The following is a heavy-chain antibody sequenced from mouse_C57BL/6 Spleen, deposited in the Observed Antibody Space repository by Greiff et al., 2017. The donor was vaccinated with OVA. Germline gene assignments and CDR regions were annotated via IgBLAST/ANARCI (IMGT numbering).Heavy chain of an antibody. J-gene: IGHJ4*01. V-gene: IGHV1-80*01. CDR2: IYPGDGDT. D-gene: IGHD1-1*01. CDR3: ATTVVAHYYAMDY. Sequence: QVQLKQSGAELVKPGASVKISCKASGYAFSSYWMNWVKQRPGKGLEWIGQIYPGDGDTNSNGKFKGKATLTADKSSSTAYMQLSSLTSEDSAVYCCATTVVAHYYAMDYWGQGTSVTVSS. CDR1: GYAFSSYW.